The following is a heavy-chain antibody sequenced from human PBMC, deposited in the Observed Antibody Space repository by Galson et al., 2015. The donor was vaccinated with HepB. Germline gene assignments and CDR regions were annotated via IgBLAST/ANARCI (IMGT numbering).Heavy chain of an antibody. CDR2: IIPMFGIA. Sequence: SVKVSCKASGGTFSSHALGWVRQAPGQGLEWMGGIIPMFGIANYAQKFQGRVTITADESRSTIYMELSSLRSEDTAVFYCAKNQHSYGSTSDAFDIWGQGTMVTVSS. CDR3: AKNQHSYGSTSDAFDI. D-gene: IGHD5-18*01. CDR1: GGTFSSHA. J-gene: IGHJ3*02. V-gene: IGHV1-69*13.